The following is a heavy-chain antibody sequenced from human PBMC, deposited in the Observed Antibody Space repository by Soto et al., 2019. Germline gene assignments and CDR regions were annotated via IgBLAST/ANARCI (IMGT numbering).Heavy chain of an antibody. CDR2: VTPIFGTT. CDR1: GGTFSTYA. V-gene: IGHV1-69*01. J-gene: IGHJ6*02. Sequence: QVQLVQSGAEVKKPGSSVKVSCKAPGGTFSTYAISWVRQAPGQGLEWMGGVTPIFGTTKYAQKFQGRVKITADESTSTGYMELRSLRSEDTAVYYCARSQGGSSSLDIYYYYYYGMDVWGQGTTVTVSS. CDR3: ARSQGGSSSLDIYYYYYYGMDV. D-gene: IGHD2-15*01.